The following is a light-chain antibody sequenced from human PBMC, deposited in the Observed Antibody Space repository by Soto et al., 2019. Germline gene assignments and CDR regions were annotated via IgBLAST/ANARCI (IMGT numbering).Light chain of an antibody. Sequence: QSVLTQPASVSGSPGQSITISRTGTSSDVGGYNYVSWYQHHPGKAPKLMIFDVSNRPSGVSNRFSGSKSGNTASLTISGLQPEDEADDYCSSYTTSNTRQIVFGTGTKVTVL. CDR3: SSYTTSNTRQIV. J-gene: IGLJ1*01. V-gene: IGLV2-14*03. CDR1: SSDVGGYNY. CDR2: DVS.